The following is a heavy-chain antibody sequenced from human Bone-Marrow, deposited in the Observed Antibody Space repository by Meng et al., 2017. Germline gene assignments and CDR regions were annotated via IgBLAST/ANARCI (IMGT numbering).Heavy chain of an antibody. V-gene: IGHV1-69*13. J-gene: IGHJ4*02. CDR2: IIPIFGTA. CDR3: ARGRELAEPYTYEGY. D-gene: IGHD1-26*01. Sequence: SVKVSCKASGGTFSSYAISWVRQAPGQGLEWMGGIIPIFGTANYAQEFQDRVTITADESTSTAYMELSSLRSEDTAVYYFARGRELAEPYTYEGYWGQGTLVTVSS. CDR1: GGTFSSYA.